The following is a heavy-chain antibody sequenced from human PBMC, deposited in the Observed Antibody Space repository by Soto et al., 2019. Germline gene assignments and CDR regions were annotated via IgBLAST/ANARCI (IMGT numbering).Heavy chain of an antibody. CDR3: ASQKTVIRGPLSSNWFDP. V-gene: IGHV5-51*01. D-gene: IGHD1-1*01. J-gene: IGHJ5*02. CDR1: GYTFSDYW. CDR2: IYPGDSDT. Sequence: GQALKISCEGYGYTFSDYWSGWLRQMPGKGLELIGLIYPGDSDTRYSPSFQGRVTISADKSISTAFLQWSSLRASDTAMYYCASQKTVIRGPLSSNWFDPWGQGTLVTVSS.